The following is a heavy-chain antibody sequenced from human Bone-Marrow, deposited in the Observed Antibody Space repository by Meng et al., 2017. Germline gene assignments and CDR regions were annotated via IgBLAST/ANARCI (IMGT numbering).Heavy chain of an antibody. Sequence: GESVKISCTASGFTFGDYAMSWFRQAPGKGVEGVGFIRSKDYGGTTEYAASVKGRFTTSRDDSKSTAYLQMNSLNTEDTAVYYCTSDLGIQRYNWGQGTLVTVSS. CDR2: IRSKDYGGTT. V-gene: IGHV3-49*03. D-gene: IGHD5-18*01. CDR3: TSDLGIQRYN. CDR1: GFTFGDYA. J-gene: IGHJ4*02.